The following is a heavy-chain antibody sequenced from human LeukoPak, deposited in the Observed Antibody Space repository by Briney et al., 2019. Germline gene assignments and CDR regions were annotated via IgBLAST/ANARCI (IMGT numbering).Heavy chain of an antibody. D-gene: IGHD3-10*01. CDR1: GGSISSYF. J-gene: IGHJ5*02. V-gene: IGHV4-59*01. CDR3: ARDYHAPGSYYHGFDA. CDR2: IQDSGST. Sequence: SETLSHSSSVSGGSISSYFWSWIRQPPGKGLEWIGYIQDSGSTDYNPSLKSRVTISVERSKNQFYLKVTSVTAADTAVYYCARDYHAPGSYYHGFDAWGQATLVTVSS.